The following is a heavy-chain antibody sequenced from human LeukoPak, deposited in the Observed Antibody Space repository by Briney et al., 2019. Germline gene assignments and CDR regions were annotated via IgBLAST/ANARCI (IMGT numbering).Heavy chain of an antibody. J-gene: IGHJ4*02. CDR1: GHTFTSYY. D-gene: IGHD3-22*01. Sequence: ASVKVSCKASGHTFTSYYMHWVRQAPGQGLEWMGIINPSGGSTSYAQKFQGRVTMTRDTSTSTAYMELSSLRSEDTAVYYCARAPTPPGITMIVVAHFDYWGQGTLVTVSS. CDR3: ARAPTPPGITMIVVAHFDY. V-gene: IGHV1-46*01. CDR2: INPSGGST.